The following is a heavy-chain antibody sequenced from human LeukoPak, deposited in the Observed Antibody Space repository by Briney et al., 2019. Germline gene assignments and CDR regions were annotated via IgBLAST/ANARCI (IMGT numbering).Heavy chain of an antibody. Sequence: PSETLSLTCSVSGSSINNYYWSWIRQPPGKGLEWIGYIYYSGSTNYNPSLKSRVTISVDTSKNQFSLKLSSVTAADTAVYYCASGGYSSSWRRTLFDYWGQGTLVTVSS. J-gene: IGHJ4*02. CDR1: GSSINNYY. D-gene: IGHD6-13*01. V-gene: IGHV4-59*01. CDR2: IYYSGST. CDR3: ASGGYSSSWRRTLFDY.